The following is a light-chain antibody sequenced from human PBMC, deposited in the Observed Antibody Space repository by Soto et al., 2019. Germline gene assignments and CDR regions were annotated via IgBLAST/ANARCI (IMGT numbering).Light chain of an antibody. V-gene: IGKV3-20*01. J-gene: IGKJ2*01. CDR2: GAS. CDR1: QSVSSNY. Sequence: EIVLTQSPGTLSLSPGEGATLSCRASQSVSSNYLAWYQQKPGQAPRLLIYGASSRATGIPDRFSGSGSGTAFTLTISRLEPEDFAVYYCQQYGSSPRYTFGQGTKLEIK. CDR3: QQYGSSPRYT.